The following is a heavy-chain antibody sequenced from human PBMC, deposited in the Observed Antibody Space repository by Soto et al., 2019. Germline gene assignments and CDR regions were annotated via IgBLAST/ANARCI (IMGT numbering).Heavy chain of an antibody. Sequence: GGSLRLSCAASGFTFSSYWMSWVRQAPGKGLEWVANIKQDGSEKYYVDPVKGRFTISRDNAKNSLYLQMNSLRAEDTAVYYCAREGVYSYGLPYGTDVWGQGTTVTVSS. CDR3: AREGVYSYGLPYGTDV. V-gene: IGHV3-7*01. CDR1: GFTFSSYW. CDR2: IKQDGSEK. D-gene: IGHD5-18*01. J-gene: IGHJ6*02.